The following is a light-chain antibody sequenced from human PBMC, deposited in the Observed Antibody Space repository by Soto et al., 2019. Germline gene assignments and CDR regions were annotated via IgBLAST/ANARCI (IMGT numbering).Light chain of an antibody. Sequence: EIVLPQAPATVSLSPGERATLSCRASQSVTSSYLAWYQQKPGQAPRLLIYGASSRATGIPDRFSGSGSGTDFTLTISRLEPEDFAVYYCQQYGSSPFTFGQGTRVEIK. CDR2: GAS. V-gene: IGKV3-20*01. CDR1: QSVTSSY. CDR3: QQYGSSPFT. J-gene: IGKJ5*01.